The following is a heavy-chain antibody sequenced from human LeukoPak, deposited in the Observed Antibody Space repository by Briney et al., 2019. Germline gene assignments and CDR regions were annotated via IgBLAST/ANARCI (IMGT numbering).Heavy chain of an antibody. CDR2: IYYSGST. V-gene: IGHV4-31*03. CDR3: GRAYGRGSIWFDP. Sequence: SQTLSLTCTVSGGSISSGGYYWSWIRQHPGKGLEWIGYIYYSGSTYYNPSLKSRVTISVDTSKNQFSLKLSPVTAADTAVYYCGRAYGRGSIWFDPWGQGTLVTVSS. J-gene: IGHJ5*02. CDR1: GGSISSGGYY. D-gene: IGHD3-10*01.